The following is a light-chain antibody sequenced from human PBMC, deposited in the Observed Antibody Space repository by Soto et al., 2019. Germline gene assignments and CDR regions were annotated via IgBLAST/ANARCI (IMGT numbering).Light chain of an antibody. V-gene: IGKV3-20*01. CDR1: QSFSSSY. Sequence: EIVLTQSPGTLSLSPGERATLSCRASQSFSSSYLAWYQQKPGQGPRLLIYGASSRATGIPDRFSASGSGTDFTLTISSLQPEDVATYYCQKYNSAPLTFGGGTKVEIK. CDR2: GAS. CDR3: QKYNSAPLT. J-gene: IGKJ4*01.